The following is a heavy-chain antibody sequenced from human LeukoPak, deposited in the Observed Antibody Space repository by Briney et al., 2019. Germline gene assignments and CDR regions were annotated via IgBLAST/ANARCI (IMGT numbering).Heavy chain of an antibody. D-gene: IGHD3-10*01. Sequence: GGSLRLSCAASGFTINTYGMHWVRQAPGKGLQWVAAISYDGGNYWYTDSVKGRFTISRDNSKNTLYLQMNSPRAEDTAVYYCAKDRNYYGSGSFFEYWGQGTLVTVSS. CDR2: ISYDGGNY. CDR3: AKDRNYYGSGSFFEY. CDR1: GFTINTYG. V-gene: IGHV3-30*18. J-gene: IGHJ4*02.